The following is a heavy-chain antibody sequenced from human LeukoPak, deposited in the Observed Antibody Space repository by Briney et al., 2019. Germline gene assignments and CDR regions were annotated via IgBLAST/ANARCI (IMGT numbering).Heavy chain of an antibody. CDR3: ATSNWNDDRYFDY. CDR1: GFTFSSYS. J-gene: IGHJ4*02. V-gene: IGHV3-7*01. Sequence: PGGSLRLSCAASGFTFSSYSMNWVRQAPGKGLEWVAIIKQDASEKYYLDSVKGRFTISRDNAKNSLYLQMNSLRAEDTALYYCATSNWNDDRYFDYWGQGTLVTVSS. D-gene: IGHD1-1*01. CDR2: IKQDASEK.